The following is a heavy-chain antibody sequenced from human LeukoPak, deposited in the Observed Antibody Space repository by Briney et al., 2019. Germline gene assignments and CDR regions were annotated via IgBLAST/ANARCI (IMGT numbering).Heavy chain of an antibody. V-gene: IGHV3-23*01. D-gene: IGHD2-2*01. J-gene: IGHJ4*02. CDR1: GFTFSSYA. Sequence: GGSLRLSCAASGFTFSSYAMSWVRQAPGKGLEWVSAISGSGGSTYYADSVKGRFTISRDNSKNTLNLQMNSLRAEDTAVYYCAKDAAGYCSSTSCFAFDYWGQGTLVTVSS. CDR3: AKDAAGYCSSTSCFAFDY. CDR2: ISGSGGST.